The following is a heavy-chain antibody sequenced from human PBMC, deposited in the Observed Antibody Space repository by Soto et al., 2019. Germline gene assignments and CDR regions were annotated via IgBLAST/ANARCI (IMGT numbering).Heavy chain of an antibody. CDR1: GYYFREFG. CDR2: ISGTNGHT. V-gene: IGHV1-18*01. Sequence: APVKVSCKASGYYFREFGIMWVRQAPRQGLEWMGWISGTNGHTNYAQSLDGRITMTMDPSTTTAYMEMRSLRTDDTAVYYCARDVGIVPAGCGRCSMGYWGPGTLVTVSS. J-gene: IGHJ4*02. D-gene: IGHD1-26*01. CDR3: ARDVGIVPAGCGRCSMGY.